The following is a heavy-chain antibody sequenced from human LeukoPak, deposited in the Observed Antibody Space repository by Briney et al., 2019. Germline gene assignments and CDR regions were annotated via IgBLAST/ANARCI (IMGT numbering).Heavy chain of an antibody. D-gene: IGHD4-17*01. J-gene: IGHJ5*02. CDR3: ARDEYGDYGGEDSWFDP. V-gene: IGHV1-18*01. Sequence: ASVKVSCKASGYTFTNYGISWVRQAPGQGLEWMGWISAYNGNTNYAQKLQGRVTMTTDTSTSTAYMELRSLRSDDTAVYYCARDEYGDYGGEDSWFDPWGQGTLVTVSS. CDR2: ISAYNGNT. CDR1: GYTFTNYG.